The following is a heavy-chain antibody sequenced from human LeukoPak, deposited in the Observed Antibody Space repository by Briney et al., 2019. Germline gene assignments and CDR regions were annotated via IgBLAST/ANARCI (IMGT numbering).Heavy chain of an antibody. D-gene: IGHD3-10*02. V-gene: IGHV3-48*03. CDR1: GFTFSRYE. CDR3: AELGITMIGGV. Sequence: GGSLRLSCAASGFTFSRYEMHWVRQAPGKGLEWVSYISSSGSTIYYADSVKGRFTISRDNAKNSLYLQMNSLRAEGTAVYYCAELGITMIGGVWGKGTTVSISS. CDR2: ISSSGSTI. J-gene: IGHJ6*04.